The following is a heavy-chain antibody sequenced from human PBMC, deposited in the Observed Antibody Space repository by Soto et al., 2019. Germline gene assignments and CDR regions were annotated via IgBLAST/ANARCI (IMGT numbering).Heavy chain of an antibody. J-gene: IGHJ4*02. D-gene: IGHD2-21*02. Sequence: GGSLRLSCAASGFSFSGSAMHWVRQASGKGLEWVGRIRSKVKNYATGYSASVKGRFTLSRDDSKNTAYLQMNSLNTEGTAVYYCSISHCGGDCPPGDYWGQGTLVTVSS. CDR1: GFSFSGSA. V-gene: IGHV3-73*01. CDR3: SISHCGGDCPPGDY. CDR2: IRSKVKNYAT.